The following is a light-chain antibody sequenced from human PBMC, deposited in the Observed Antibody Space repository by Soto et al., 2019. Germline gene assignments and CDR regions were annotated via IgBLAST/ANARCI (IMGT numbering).Light chain of an antibody. CDR1: SSDVAAYNY. J-gene: IGLJ1*01. CDR3: SSYTTSNTPLYV. CDR2: DVN. V-gene: IGLV2-14*03. Sequence: QSALTQPASVSGSPGQSITISCPGPSSDVAAYNYVSWFQNHAGKAPKLILYDVNNRPPGVSNRFSGSKSGNTASLTISGLQVEDEADYYCSSYTTSNTPLYVFGTGTKLTVL.